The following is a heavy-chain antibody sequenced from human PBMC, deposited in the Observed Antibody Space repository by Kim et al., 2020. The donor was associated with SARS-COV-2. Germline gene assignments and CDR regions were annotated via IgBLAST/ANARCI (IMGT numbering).Heavy chain of an antibody. Sequence: GGSLRLSCAASGFTFSSYAMHWVRQAPGKGLEWVAVISYDGSNKYYADSVKGRFTISRDNSKNTLYLQMNSLRAEDTAVYYCAREMGVVPDPDYYYYYYGMDVWGQGTTVTVSS. CDR3: AREMGVVPDPDYYYYYYGMDV. V-gene: IGHV3-30-3*01. D-gene: IGHD2-2*01. CDR2: ISYDGSNK. J-gene: IGHJ6*02. CDR1: GFTFSSYA.